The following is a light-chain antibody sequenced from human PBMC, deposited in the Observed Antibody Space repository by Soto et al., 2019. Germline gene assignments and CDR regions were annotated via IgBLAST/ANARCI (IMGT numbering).Light chain of an antibody. CDR1: QNIADY. CDR2: SSS. V-gene: IGKV1-39*01. CDR3: LHNFTTPIT. J-gene: IGKJ4*01. Sequence: DIQMTQSPSSLSASAGDTVTITCRASQNIADYLSWYQQKPGKAPKLLMYSSSILHDGVSSRFSGDGSATSFPITITRLQPEDFATYYRLHNFTTPITFGGGTTVEVK.